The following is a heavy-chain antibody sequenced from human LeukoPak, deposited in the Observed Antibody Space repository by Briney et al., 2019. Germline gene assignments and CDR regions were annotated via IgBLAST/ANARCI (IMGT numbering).Heavy chain of an antibody. V-gene: IGHV4-34*01. D-gene: IGHD3-3*01. Sequence: SETLSLTCAVYGGSFSGYYWSWIRQPPGKGLEWIGEINHSGSTNYNPSLKSRVTISVDTSKNQFSLKLSSVTAADTAVYYCARGRVMPDFWSGPLGLYYYYMDVWGKGTTVTVSS. J-gene: IGHJ6*03. CDR2: INHSGST. CDR1: GGSFSGYY. CDR3: ARGRVMPDFWSGPLGLYYYYMDV.